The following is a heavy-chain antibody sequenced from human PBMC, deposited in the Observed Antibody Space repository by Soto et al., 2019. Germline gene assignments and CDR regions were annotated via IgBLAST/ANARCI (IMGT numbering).Heavy chain of an antibody. CDR1: GGTFSSYA. D-gene: IGHD6-19*01. Sequence: GATVKVSCKASGGTFSSYAISWVRQAPGQGLEWMGGIIPIFGTANYAQKFQGRVTITADESTSTAHMELSSLRSEDTAVYYCARDRGSGWLNWFDPWGQGTLVTVFS. CDR3: ARDRGSGWLNWFDP. CDR2: IIPIFGTA. J-gene: IGHJ5*02. V-gene: IGHV1-69*13.